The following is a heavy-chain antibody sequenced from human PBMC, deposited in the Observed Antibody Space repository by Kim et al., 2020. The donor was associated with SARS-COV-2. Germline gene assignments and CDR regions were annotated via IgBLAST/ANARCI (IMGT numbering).Heavy chain of an antibody. D-gene: IGHD6-13*01. J-gene: IGHJ4*02. V-gene: IGHV5-51*01. CDR3: ARRAFSSSWFYFDY. Sequence: SQSVKGQVTISAEKSINTAYLQWSSLQASDTAMYYCARRAFSSSWFYFDYWGQGTLVTVSS.